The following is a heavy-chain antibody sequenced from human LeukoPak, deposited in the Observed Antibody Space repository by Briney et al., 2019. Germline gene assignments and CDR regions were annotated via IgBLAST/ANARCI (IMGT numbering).Heavy chain of an antibody. V-gene: IGHV3-30-3*01. CDR3: ARGSSYYDSSGYNAFDI. CDR1: GFTFSSYA. J-gene: IGHJ3*02. Sequence: QPGRSLRLSCAASGFTFSSYAMHWVRQAPGKGLEWVAVISYDGSNKYYADSVKGRFTISRDNSKNTLYLQMNSLRAEDTAVYYCARGSSYYDSSGYNAFDIWGQGTMVTVSS. D-gene: IGHD3-22*01. CDR2: ISYDGSNK.